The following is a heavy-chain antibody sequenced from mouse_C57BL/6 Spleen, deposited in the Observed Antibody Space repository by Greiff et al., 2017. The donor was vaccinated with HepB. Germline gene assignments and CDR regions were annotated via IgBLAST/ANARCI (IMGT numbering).Heavy chain of an antibody. Sequence: EVKVVESEGGLVQPGSSMKLSCTASGFTFSDYYMAWVRQVPEKGLEWVANINYDGSSTYYLDSLKSRFIISRDNAKNILYLQMSSLKSEDTATYDCAREGYYGSSYFDYWGQGTTLTVSS. J-gene: IGHJ2*01. CDR3: AREGYYGSSYFDY. D-gene: IGHD1-1*01. CDR2: INYDGSST. CDR1: GFTFSDYY. V-gene: IGHV5-16*01.